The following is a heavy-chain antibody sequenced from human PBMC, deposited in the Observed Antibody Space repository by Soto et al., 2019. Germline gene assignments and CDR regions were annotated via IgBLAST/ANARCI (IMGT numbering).Heavy chain of an antibody. Sequence: GGSLRLSCAASGFTFSSYGMHWVRQAPGKGLEWVAVTWYDGNNKYYADSVKGRFTISRDNSNNTLYVQMTSLRAEDTAVYYCARGLHSLFDYWGQGTLVTV. J-gene: IGHJ4*02. CDR3: ARGLHSLFDY. CDR2: TWYDGNNK. D-gene: IGHD2-21*01. CDR1: GFTFSSYG. V-gene: IGHV3-33*01.